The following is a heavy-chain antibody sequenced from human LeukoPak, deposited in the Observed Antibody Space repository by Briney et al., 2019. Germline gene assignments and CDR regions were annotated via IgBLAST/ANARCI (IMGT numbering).Heavy chain of an antibody. CDR1: GFTFSDYF. V-gene: IGHV3-11*06. D-gene: IGHD6-13*01. Sequence: GGSLRVSCAASGFTFSDYFMSWIRQAPQKGLEWVSSISSSSSYIYYADSVKGRFTISRDNAKNSLYLQMNSLRAEDTAVYYCARGAAAGPFDYWGQGTLVTVSS. CDR3: ARGAAAGPFDY. CDR2: ISSSSSYI. J-gene: IGHJ4*02.